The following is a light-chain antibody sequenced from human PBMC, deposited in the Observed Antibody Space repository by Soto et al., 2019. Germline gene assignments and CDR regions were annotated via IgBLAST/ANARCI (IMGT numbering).Light chain of an antibody. CDR3: SSYTGGNPSYV. CDR1: SSDVGSYDY. Sequence: QSVLIQPPSVSGSPGQSVTISCTGTSSDVGSYDYVSWYQQHPGTVPKPMIYNVNTRPSGVPDRFSGSKSGNTASMTISGLQAEDEADYYCSSYTGGNPSYVFGTGTKLTVL. V-gene: IGLV2-11*01. J-gene: IGLJ1*01. CDR2: NVN.